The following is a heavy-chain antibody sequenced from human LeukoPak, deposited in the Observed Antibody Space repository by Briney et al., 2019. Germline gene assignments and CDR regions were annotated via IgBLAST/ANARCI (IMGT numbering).Heavy chain of an antibody. Sequence: SQTLSLTCTVSGGSISSGDYYWSWIRQPPGKGLEWIGEINHSGSTNYNPSLKSRVTISVDTSKNQFSLKLSSVTAADTAVYYCARHRLLVAYCGGDCYSATEYYFDYWGQGTLVTVSS. CDR3: ARHRLLVAYCGGDCYSATEYYFDY. V-gene: IGHV4-30-4*08. CDR2: INHSGST. D-gene: IGHD2-21*02. J-gene: IGHJ4*02. CDR1: GGSISSGDYY.